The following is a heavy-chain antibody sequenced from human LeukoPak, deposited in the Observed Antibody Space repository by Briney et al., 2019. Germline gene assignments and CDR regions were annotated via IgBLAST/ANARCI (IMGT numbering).Heavy chain of an antibody. J-gene: IGHJ4*02. CDR2: INAGNGNT. V-gene: IGHV1-3*03. Sequence: GASVNVSCKASAYTFTSYAIHLVRQAPGQRLEWMGWINAGNGNTRYSQEFQGRVTITRDTSATTAYMELSSLRSEDTAVYYCARGIGSGWGQGTLVTVSS. CDR1: AYTFTSYA. CDR3: ARGIGSG. D-gene: IGHD1-1*01.